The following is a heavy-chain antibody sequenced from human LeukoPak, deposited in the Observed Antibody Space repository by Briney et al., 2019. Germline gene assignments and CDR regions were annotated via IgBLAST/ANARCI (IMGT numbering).Heavy chain of an antibody. J-gene: IGHJ4*02. V-gene: IGHV4-4*07. CDR3: ASYSSSTRYGLDY. Sequence: SETLSLTCTVSSGSISSYYWSWIRQPAGKGLQWIGRIYTSGSTDYNPSLKSRVTMSVDTSKNQFSLKLSSVTAADTAVYYCASYSSSTRYGLDYWGQGTLVTVSS. D-gene: IGHD6-13*01. CDR2: IYTSGST. CDR1: SGSISSYY.